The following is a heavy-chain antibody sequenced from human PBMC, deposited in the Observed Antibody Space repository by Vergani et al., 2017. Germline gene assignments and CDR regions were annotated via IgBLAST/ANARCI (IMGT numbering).Heavy chain of an antibody. V-gene: IGHV1-2*02. Sequence: VQLVQSGAEVKKPGASVKASCKASGYTFPGYYMHWVRQAPGQGLEWMGWIHPNRGGTNYAQKFQGRVTMTRETSVSPAYMELSRLRSDDTAVYYCARIPGGVGATFILAFDIWGQGTMVTVSS. CDR2: IHPNRGGT. CDR3: ARIPGGVGATFILAFDI. CDR1: GYTFPGYY. D-gene: IGHD1-26*01. J-gene: IGHJ3*02.